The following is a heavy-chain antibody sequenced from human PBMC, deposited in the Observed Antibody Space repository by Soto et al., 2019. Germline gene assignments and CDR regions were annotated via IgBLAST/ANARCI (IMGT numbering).Heavy chain of an antibody. CDR3: ARLRPPVDY. Sequence: PSETLSLTCTVSGGSISSYYWSWIRQPPGKGLEWIGYIYYSGSTNYNPSLKSRVTISVDTSKNQFSLKLSSVTAADTAVYYCARLRPPVDYWGRGTLVTVSS. V-gene: IGHV4-59*08. CDR1: GGSISSYY. D-gene: IGHD6-6*01. CDR2: IYYSGST. J-gene: IGHJ4*02.